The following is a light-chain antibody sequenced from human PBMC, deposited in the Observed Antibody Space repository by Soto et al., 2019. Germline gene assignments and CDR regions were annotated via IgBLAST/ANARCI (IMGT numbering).Light chain of an antibody. Sequence: QSVLTQPASVSGSPGQSITISCTGTSSDVGGSDYVSWYQHHPDKAPKLVISDVSNRPSGVSYRFSGSKSGNTASLTISGPRAEEGVFYYGSSQQNTNSFFFGRGNRVTVL. CDR2: DVS. J-gene: IGLJ1*01. CDR1: SSDVGGSDY. CDR3: SSQQNTNSFF. V-gene: IGLV2-14*03.